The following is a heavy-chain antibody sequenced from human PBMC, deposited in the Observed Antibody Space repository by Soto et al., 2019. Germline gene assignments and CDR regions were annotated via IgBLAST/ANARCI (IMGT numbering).Heavy chain of an antibody. CDR1: GGSISSGGYY. Sequence: SETLSLTCTVSGGSISSGGYYWIWIRHHPGKGLEWIGYIYYSGSTYYNPSLKSRVTISVDTSKNQFSLKLSSVTAADTAVYYCARVHSGSYFASPYYFDYWGQGTLVTVSS. CDR3: ARVHSGSYFASPYYFDY. D-gene: IGHD1-26*01. CDR2: IYYSGST. J-gene: IGHJ4*02. V-gene: IGHV4-31*03.